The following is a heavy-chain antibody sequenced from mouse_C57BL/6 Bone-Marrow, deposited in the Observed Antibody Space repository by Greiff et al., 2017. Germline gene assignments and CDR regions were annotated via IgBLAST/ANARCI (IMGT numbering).Heavy chain of an antibody. V-gene: IGHV1-72*01. CDR1: GYTFTSYW. CDR2: IDPNSGGT. J-gene: IGHJ2*01. Sequence: QVQLQQPGAELVKPGASVKLSCKASGYTFTSYWMHWVKQRPGRGLEWIGRIDPNSGGTKYNEKFKSKATLTVDKPSSTAYMQLSSLTSEESAVYYCARPVYYDYGGYFDYWGQGTTLTVSS. D-gene: IGHD2-4*01. CDR3: ARPVYYDYGGYFDY.